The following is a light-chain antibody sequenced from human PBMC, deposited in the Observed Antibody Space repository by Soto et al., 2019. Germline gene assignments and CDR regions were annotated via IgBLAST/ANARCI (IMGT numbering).Light chain of an antibody. Sequence: EILMTQSPATLSLSPGERATLSCRSSQSISNKLAWYQQRRGQAPRLLIYGTSSRATGIPARFSGSGSGTEFTLTISSLQSEDFAVYYCQQYDSWPPLTFGGGTKVDIK. CDR3: QQYDSWPPLT. CDR2: GTS. J-gene: IGKJ4*01. CDR1: QSISNK. V-gene: IGKV3-15*01.